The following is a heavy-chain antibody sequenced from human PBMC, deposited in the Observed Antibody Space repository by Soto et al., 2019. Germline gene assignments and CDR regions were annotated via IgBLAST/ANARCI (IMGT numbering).Heavy chain of an antibody. V-gene: IGHV1-18*01. CDR2: VSANNGFT. D-gene: IGHD6-6*01. Sequence: ASVKVSCKTSGYTFTNFALSWVRQAPGQGLEWIGFVSANNGFTHFAQKFQGRVSVKTDTSTNTVYLDLRSLSSDDTAVYYCARGGAARHLDSWGQGTPVTGLL. J-gene: IGHJ5*01. CDR1: GYTFTNFA. CDR3: ARGGAARHLDS.